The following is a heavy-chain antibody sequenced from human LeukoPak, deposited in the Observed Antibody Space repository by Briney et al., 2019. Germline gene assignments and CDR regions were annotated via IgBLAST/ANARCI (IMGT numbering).Heavy chain of an antibody. D-gene: IGHD6-13*01. J-gene: IGHJ4*02. V-gene: IGHV4-59*08. Sequence: SETLSLTCTVSGGSISSYYWSWIRQPPGKGLEWIGYIYYSGSTNYNPSLKSRVTISVDTSKNQFSLKLSSVTAADTAVYYCARHLYSSSWYRIDYWGQGTLATVSS. CDR2: IYYSGST. CDR1: GGSISSYY. CDR3: ARHLYSSSWYRIDY.